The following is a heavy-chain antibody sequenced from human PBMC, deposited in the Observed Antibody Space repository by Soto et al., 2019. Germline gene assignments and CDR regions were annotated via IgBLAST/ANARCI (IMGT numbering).Heavy chain of an antibody. CDR3: ARPPRWDYYYGMDV. CDR2: ISYDGSNK. V-gene: IGHV3-30-3*01. CDR1: GFTFSSYA. Sequence: QVQLVESGGGVVQPGRSLSLSCAASGFTFSSYAMHWVRQAAGKGLEWVAVISYDGSNKYYADSVKGRFTISRDNSKNTLYLQMNSLRAEDTAVYYCARPPRWDYYYGMDVWGQGTTVTVSS. J-gene: IGHJ6*02.